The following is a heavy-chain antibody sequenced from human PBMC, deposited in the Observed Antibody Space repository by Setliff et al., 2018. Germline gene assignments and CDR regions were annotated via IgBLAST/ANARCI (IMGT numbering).Heavy chain of an antibody. Sequence: SETLSLTCAVSGYSISNGFYWGSIRQSPVKGLEWIGSLFDGGSAYYCPSLKSRASISLDACKSQFALKLTSATAADAAVYYCARDPHYDPTYSPPGHAFDFWGQGTMVTVSS. CDR3: ARDPHYDPTYSPPGHAFDF. J-gene: IGHJ3*01. V-gene: IGHV4-38-2*02. CDR2: LFDGGSA. D-gene: IGHD3-22*01. CDR1: GYSISNGFY.